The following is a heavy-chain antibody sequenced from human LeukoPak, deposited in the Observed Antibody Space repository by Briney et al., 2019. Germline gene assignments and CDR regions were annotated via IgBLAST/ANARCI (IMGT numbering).Heavy chain of an antibody. V-gene: IGHV1-2*06. CDR3: ATNVDTAMANFDY. D-gene: IGHD5-18*01. Sequence: ASVKVSCKASGYTFTGYYMHWVRQAPGQGLEWMGRINPNSGGTNYAQKFQGRVTMTEDTSTDTAYMELSSLRSEDTAVYYCATNVDTAMANFDYWGQGTLVTVSS. CDR1: GYTFTGYY. J-gene: IGHJ4*02. CDR2: INPNSGGT.